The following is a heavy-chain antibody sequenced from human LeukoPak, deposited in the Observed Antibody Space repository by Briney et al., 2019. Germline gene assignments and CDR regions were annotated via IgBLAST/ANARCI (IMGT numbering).Heavy chain of an antibody. Sequence: PGGSLRLSCAASGFTFSSYSMNWVRQAPGKGLEWVSSISSSSSYIYYADSVKGRFTISRDNAKNSLYLQMNSLRAEDTAVYYCATGGVVPAARDYWGQGTLVTVSS. CDR3: ATGGVVPAARDY. CDR1: GFTFSSYS. D-gene: IGHD2-2*01. J-gene: IGHJ4*02. CDR2: ISSSSSYI. V-gene: IGHV3-21*01.